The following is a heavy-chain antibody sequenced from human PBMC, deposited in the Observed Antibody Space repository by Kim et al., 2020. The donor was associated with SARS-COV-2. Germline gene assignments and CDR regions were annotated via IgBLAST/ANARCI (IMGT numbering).Heavy chain of an antibody. CDR2: INAGNGNT. CDR3: ARGGYYYDSSGYILGAQDDAFDI. Sequence: ASVKVSCKASGYTFTSYAMHWVRQAPGQRLEWMGWINAGNGNTKYSQKFQGRVTITRDTSASTAYMELSSLRSEDTAVYYCARGGYYYDSSGYILGAQDDAFDIWGQGTMVTVSS. J-gene: IGHJ3*02. CDR1: GYTFTSYA. D-gene: IGHD3-22*01. V-gene: IGHV1-3*01.